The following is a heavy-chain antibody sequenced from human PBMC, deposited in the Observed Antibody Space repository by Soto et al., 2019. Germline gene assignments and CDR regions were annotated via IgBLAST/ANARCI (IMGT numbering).Heavy chain of an antibody. D-gene: IGHD1-20*01. CDR3: ARHPPYNPRGYSYGLDV. V-gene: IGHV5-51*01. J-gene: IGHJ6*02. CDR2: IHPGDSDI. Sequence: PGESLKISCKGSGYSFTSYWIGWVRQMPGKGLEWMGIIHPGDSDIRYSPSFQGQVTISADKSINTAYLQWSSLKASDTAMCYWARHPPYNPRGYSYGLDVWGQGTTVTVSS. CDR1: GYSFTSYW.